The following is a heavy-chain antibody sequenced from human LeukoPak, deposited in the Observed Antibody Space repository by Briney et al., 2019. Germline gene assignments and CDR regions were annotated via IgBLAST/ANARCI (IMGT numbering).Heavy chain of an antibody. CDR3: ARALTPASGWLGS. V-gene: IGHV3-74*01. CDR1: GFTFSGYW. Sequence: GGSLRLSCAASGFTFSGYWMHWVRQAPGKGLVWVSRINGGGVSTNYADSVEGRFTVSRDNAKNTLYLQMDNLRADDTAMYYCARALTPASGWLGSWGQGTLVTVSS. CDR2: INGGGVST. D-gene: IGHD6-19*01. J-gene: IGHJ5*01.